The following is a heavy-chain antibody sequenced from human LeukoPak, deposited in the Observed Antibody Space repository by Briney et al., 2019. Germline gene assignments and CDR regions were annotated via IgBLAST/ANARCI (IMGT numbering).Heavy chain of an antibody. J-gene: IGHJ4*02. V-gene: IGHV4-59*04. CDR3: ARQSRYSSYGY. D-gene: IGHD2-15*01. CDR1: GGSISSYY. CDR2: IYYSGST. Sequence: SETLSLTCTVSGGSISSYYWSWIRQPPGKGLEWIGYIYYSGSTYYNPSLKSRVTISVDTSKNQFSLKLSSVTAADTAVYYCARQSRYSSYGYWGQGTLVTVSS.